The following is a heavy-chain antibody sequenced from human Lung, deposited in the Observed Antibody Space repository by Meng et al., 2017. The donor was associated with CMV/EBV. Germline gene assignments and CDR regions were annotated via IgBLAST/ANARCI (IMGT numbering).Heavy chain of an antibody. CDR2: IYPGDSDT. V-gene: IGHV5-51*01. CDR3: ARQAVAGTGGFDY. Sequence: GESXKISCKVSGYSFTSYWIGWVRQMPGKGLEWMGIIYPGDSDTGYSPSFQGQVTMSADKSTTTAYLQWSSLKASDTAIYYCARQAVAGTGGFDYWGQGTXVTVSS. J-gene: IGHJ4*02. D-gene: IGHD6-19*01. CDR1: GYSFTSYW.